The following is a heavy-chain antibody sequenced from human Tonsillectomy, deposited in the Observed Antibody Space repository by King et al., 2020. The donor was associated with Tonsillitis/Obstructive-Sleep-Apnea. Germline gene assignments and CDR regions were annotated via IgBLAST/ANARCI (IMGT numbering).Heavy chain of an antibody. CDR3: ARVPAGATMHYYYMDV. CDR1: GGTFISYA. D-gene: IGHD1-26*01. J-gene: IGHJ6*03. CDR2: IIPIFGTA. Sequence: QLVQSGAEVKKPGSSVKVSCKASGGTFISYAISWVRQAPGQGLEWMGGIIPIFGTANYAQKFQGRVTITADESTSTAYMELSSLRSEDTAVYYCARVPAGATMHYYYMDVWGKGTTVTVSS. V-gene: IGHV1-69*01.